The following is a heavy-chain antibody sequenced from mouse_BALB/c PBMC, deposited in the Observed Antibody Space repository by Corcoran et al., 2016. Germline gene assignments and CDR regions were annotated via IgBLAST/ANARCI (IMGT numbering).Heavy chain of an antibody. J-gene: IGHJ4*01. V-gene: IGHV1S136*01. Sequence: EVQLQQSGPELVKPGASVKMSCKASGYTFTSYVMHWVKQKPGQGLEWIGYINPYNDGTKYNEKFKGKATLTSDKSSSTAYMELSSLTSEDSAVYYCARLMGNSLYYYAMDYWGQGTSVTVSS. CDR2: INPYNDGT. CDR3: ARLMGNSLYYYAMDY. D-gene: IGHD2-1*01. CDR1: GYTFTSYV.